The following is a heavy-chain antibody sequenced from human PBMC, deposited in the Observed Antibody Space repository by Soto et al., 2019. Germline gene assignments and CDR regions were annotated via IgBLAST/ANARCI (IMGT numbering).Heavy chain of an antibody. Sequence: TLSLTCTVAGGSISSYYWSWIRQPPGKGLEWIGYIYYSGSTNYNPSLKSRVTISVDTSKNQFSLKLSSVTAADTAVYYCARGNLGYCSSTSCPPPYYYYYYMDVWGKGTTVTVSS. J-gene: IGHJ6*03. CDR3: ARGNLGYCSSTSCPPPYYYYYYMDV. CDR1: GGSISSYY. D-gene: IGHD2-2*01. CDR2: IYYSGST. V-gene: IGHV4-59*08.